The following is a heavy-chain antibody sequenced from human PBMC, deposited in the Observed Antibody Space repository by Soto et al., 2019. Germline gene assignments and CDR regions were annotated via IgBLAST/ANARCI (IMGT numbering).Heavy chain of an antibody. CDR1: GYTFINYN. D-gene: IGHD1-26*01. V-gene: IGHV1-18*01. J-gene: IGHJ4*02. CDR2: ISTSNGDT. Sequence: QVQLVQSGPEVKEPGASVRVSCKASGYTFINYNIFWVRQAPGQGLEWMGWISTSNGDTNYAQHFQGRVTMTTDTSTTTAYVELRSPRYDDTAVYYCARDIPGATGDYWGQGTLVTVSS. CDR3: ARDIPGATGDY.